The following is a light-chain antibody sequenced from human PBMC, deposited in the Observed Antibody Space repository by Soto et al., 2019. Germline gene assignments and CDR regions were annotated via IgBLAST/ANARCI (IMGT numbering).Light chain of an antibody. Sequence: QSALTQPASVSGSPGQSITISCTGTSTDVTIHNLVSWYQQHPGKAPKLLIFEVNKRPSGVSSRFSGSKSGNTASLTISGLQAVDEADYYSCSYSGSYVFGSGTKVTVL. J-gene: IGLJ1*01. V-gene: IGLV2-23*02. CDR2: EVN. CDR3: CSYSGSYV. CDR1: STDVTIHNL.